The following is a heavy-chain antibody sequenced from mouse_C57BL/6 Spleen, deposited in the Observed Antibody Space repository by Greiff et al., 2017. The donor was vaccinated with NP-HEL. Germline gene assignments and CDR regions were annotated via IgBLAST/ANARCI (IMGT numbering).Heavy chain of an antibody. Sequence: QVQLQQPGAELVKPGASVKMSCKASGYTFPSYWITWVKQRPGQGLEWIGDIYPGSGSTNYNEKFKSKATLTVDTSSSTAYMQLSSLTSEDSAVYYCARELRYYAMDYWGQGTSVTVSS. D-gene: IGHD1-1*01. J-gene: IGHJ4*01. CDR2: IYPGSGST. CDR1: GYTFPSYW. CDR3: ARELRYYAMDY. V-gene: IGHV1-55*01.